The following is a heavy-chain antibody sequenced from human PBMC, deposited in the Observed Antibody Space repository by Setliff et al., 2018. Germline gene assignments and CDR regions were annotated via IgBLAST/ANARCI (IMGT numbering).Heavy chain of an antibody. CDR3: ARDRFYNSWSGTSITAPHDAFDI. CDR2: INPRAGTT. Sequence: ASVKVSCKASGYTFTNYYINWVRQAPGLGLEWMGIINPRAGTTSYAQKFQGRVSMTRDTSTNTVYLEVSSLRSEDTAVYFCARDRFYNSWSGTSITAPHDAFDIWGQGTMVTVSS. CDR1: GYTFTNYY. D-gene: IGHD3-3*01. J-gene: IGHJ3*02. V-gene: IGHV1-46*03.